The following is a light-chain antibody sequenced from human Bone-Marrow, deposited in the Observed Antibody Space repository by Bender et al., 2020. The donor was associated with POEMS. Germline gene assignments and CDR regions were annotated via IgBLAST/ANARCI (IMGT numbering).Light chain of an antibody. Sequence: QSVLTQPPSVSEAPRQRVTISCSGSSSNIGNNAVNWYQQLPGKAPKLLIYYDDLLPSGVSDRFSGSKSGTSASLAISGLQSDDEADYYCAAWDDSLNAWVFGEGTKLTVL. CDR2: YDD. V-gene: IGLV1-36*01. CDR3: AAWDDSLNAWV. CDR1: SSNIGNNA. J-gene: IGLJ3*02.